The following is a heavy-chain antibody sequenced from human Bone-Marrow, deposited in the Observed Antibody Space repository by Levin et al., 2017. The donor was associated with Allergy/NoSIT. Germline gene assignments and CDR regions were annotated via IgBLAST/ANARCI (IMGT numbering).Heavy chain of an antibody. V-gene: IGHV3-23*01. CDR3: AKWDHYDSSGHY. CDR1: GVMFSTYT. CDR2: ITGTGGNT. D-gene: IGHD3-22*01. Sequence: PGGSLRLSCAASGVMFSTYTMYWVRQAPGKGLEWVSGITGTGGNTYYADSVKGRFTISRDNSKNTLFLQMNSLRAEDTAVYYCAKWDHYDSSGHYWGQGTLVTVSS. J-gene: IGHJ4*02.